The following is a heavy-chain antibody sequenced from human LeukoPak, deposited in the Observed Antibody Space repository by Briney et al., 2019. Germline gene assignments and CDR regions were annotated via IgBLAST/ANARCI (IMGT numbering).Heavy chain of an antibody. D-gene: IGHD1-26*01. J-gene: IGHJ4*02. CDR3: ARGEEPLGAPFDY. V-gene: IGHV4-31*03. CDR1: GGFISSGGYY. CDR2: IYYSGST. Sequence: SETLSLTCTVSGGFISSGGYYWSWIRQHPGKGLEWIGYIYYSGSTYYNPSLKSRVTISVDTSKNQFSLKLSSVTAADTAVYYCARGEEPLGAPFDYWGQGTLVTVSS.